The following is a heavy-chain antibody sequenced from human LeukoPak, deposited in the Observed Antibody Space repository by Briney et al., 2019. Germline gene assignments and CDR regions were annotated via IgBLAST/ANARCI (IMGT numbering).Heavy chain of an antibody. CDR3: AASRAEGCSSTSCYSDFDY. J-gene: IGHJ4*02. V-gene: IGHV4-34*01. D-gene: IGHD2-2*01. CDR1: GGSFSGYY. CDR2: INHSGST. Sequence: SEILSLTCAVYGGSFSGYYWSWIRQPPGKGLEWIGEINHSGSTNYNPSLKSRVTISVDTSKNQFSLKLSSVTAADTAVYYCAASRAEGCSSTSCYSDFDYWGQGTLVTVSS.